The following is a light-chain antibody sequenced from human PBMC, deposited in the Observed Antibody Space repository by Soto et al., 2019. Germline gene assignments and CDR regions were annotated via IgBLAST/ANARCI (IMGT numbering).Light chain of an antibody. CDR3: QHYGKSPRFFT. CDR1: QSVSSTY. Sequence: EIVLTQSPGTLSLSPGERATLSCRASQSVSSTYLAWYQQKPGQAPRLLIYDASTRATGIPDKFIGSGSGSDFSLTISRLEPEDSAMYCCQHYGKSPRFFTFGPGTKVDIK. CDR2: DAS. V-gene: IGKV3-20*01. J-gene: IGKJ3*01.